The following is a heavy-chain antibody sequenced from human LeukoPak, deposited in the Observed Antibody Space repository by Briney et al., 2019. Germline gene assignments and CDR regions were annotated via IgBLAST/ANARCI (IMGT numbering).Heavy chain of an antibody. CDR2: FSLAGQT. J-gene: IGHJ4*02. CDR3: SRESGPFCPFGY. D-gene: IGHD1-26*01. CDR1: GGSISGTNW. V-gene: IGHV4/OR15-8*02. Sequence: PSETLSLTCGVSGGSISGTNWWSWVRQPPGQGLEWIGEFSLAGQTNYNPSLNGRVTMSLDKSSNQLSLHLTSVTAADTATYFCSRESGPFCPFGYWGQGTLVIVSS.